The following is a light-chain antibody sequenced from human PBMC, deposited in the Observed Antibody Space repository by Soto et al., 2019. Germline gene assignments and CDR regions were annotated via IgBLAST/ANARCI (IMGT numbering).Light chain of an antibody. Sequence: DIVMTQSPDSLALFLGERATINCKSSQSILSSSNNKNYLVWYQQKPGHPPKLLISCASTRESGVPDRISGSGSGTDFTLTISSLQAEDVAVYYCQQCYSSPITFGQGTRLEIK. J-gene: IGKJ5*01. CDR1: QSILSSSNNKNY. CDR3: QQCYSSPIT. V-gene: IGKV4-1*01. CDR2: CAS.